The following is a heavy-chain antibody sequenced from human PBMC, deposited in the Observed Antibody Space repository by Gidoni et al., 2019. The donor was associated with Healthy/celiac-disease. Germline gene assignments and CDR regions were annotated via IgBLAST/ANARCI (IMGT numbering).Heavy chain of an antibody. CDR2: INPSGGST. Sequence: QVQLVQSGAEVKQPGASVKVSCKASGYTFTSYYMHWVRQAPGQGLEWMGIINPSGGSTSYAQKFQGRVTMTRDTSTSTVYMELSSLRSEDTAVYYCARDRLDYYYYYGMDVWGQGTTVTVSS. V-gene: IGHV1-46*01. CDR3: ARDRLDYYYYYGMDV. J-gene: IGHJ6*02. CDR1: GYTFTSYY.